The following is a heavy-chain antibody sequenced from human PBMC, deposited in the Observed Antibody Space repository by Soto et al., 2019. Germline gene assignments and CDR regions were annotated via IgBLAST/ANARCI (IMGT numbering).Heavy chain of an antibody. D-gene: IGHD5-18*01. J-gene: IGHJ4*02. CDR3: AREAGYTYGYVFDY. CDR1: GGTFGNHA. V-gene: IGHV1-69*01. Sequence: QVQLVQSGAEVKKPGSSVRVSCKGSGGTFGNHAISWVRQAPGQGLEWLGGIIPVLGVGDNAQNFQGRVTITADASTSTAYLELSSLRSEDTALYYCAREAGYTYGYVFDYWGQGTLVTVSS. CDR2: IIPVLGVG.